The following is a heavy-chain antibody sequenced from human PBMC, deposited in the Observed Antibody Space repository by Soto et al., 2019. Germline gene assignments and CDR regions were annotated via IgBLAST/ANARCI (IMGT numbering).Heavy chain of an antibody. CDR1: GGSFSGHY. D-gene: IGHD3-3*01. CDR3: ARVSGANYDFWSGYSWFAYDGMDV. J-gene: IGHJ6*02. V-gene: IGHV4-34*01. CDR2: INHSGST. Sequence: QVQIQQWGAGLLKPSETLSLTCAVYGGSFSGHYWSWIRQPPGKGLEWIGEINHSGSTNYNPSLKSRVTITVDSFKKQFSLKLSSVTAADTAVYYCARVSGANYDFWSGYSWFAYDGMDVWGQGTTVTVSS.